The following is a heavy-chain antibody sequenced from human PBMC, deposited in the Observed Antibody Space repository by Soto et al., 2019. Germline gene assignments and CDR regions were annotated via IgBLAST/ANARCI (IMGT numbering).Heavy chain of an antibody. J-gene: IGHJ6*03. CDR1: GFTFSSYG. CDR2: IWYDGSNK. V-gene: IGHV3-33*01. CDR3: ARDELTWGPGGYYYYMDV. D-gene: IGHD7-27*01. Sequence: GGSLRLSCAASGFTFSSYGMHWVRQAPGKGLEWVAVIWYDGSNKYYADSVKGRFTISRDNSKNTLYLQMNSLRAEDTAVYYCARDELTWGPGGYYYYMDVWGKGTTVTVSS.